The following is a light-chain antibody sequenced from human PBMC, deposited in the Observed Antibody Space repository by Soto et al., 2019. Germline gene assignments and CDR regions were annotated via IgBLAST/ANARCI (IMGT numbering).Light chain of an antibody. V-gene: IGLV7-43*01. CDR1: TGAVTSGYY. CDR2: STS. CDR3: LLFYGDAWV. J-gene: IGLJ3*02. Sequence: QTVVTQEPSLTVSPGGTVTLTCASSTGAVTSGYYPNWFQQKAGQAPRVLIYSTSNKHSWTPARFSGSLLGGKAALTLSGVQPEDEAEYYCLLFYGDAWVFGGGTKVPS.